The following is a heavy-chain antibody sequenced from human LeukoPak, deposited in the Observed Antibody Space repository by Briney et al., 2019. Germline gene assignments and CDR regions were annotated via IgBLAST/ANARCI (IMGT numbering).Heavy chain of an antibody. CDR2: IYHSGST. J-gene: IGHJ4*02. CDR1: GGSISSGGYS. V-gene: IGHV4-30-2*01. CDR3: ARAGRRGGFDY. D-gene: IGHD3-10*01. Sequence: PSETLSLTCAVSGGSISSGGYSWSWIRQPPGKGLEWIGYIYHSGSTYCNPSLKSRVTISVDRSKNQFSLKLSSVTAADTAVYYWARAGRRGGFDYWGQGTLVTVSS.